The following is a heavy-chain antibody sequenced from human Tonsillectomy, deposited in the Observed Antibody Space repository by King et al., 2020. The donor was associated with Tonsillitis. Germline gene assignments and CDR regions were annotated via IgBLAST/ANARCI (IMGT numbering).Heavy chain of an antibody. Sequence: VQLVESGAEVKKPGASVKVSCKASGYTFTGYYIHWVRQAPGQGLEWMAWINPDNGGTNCAQKFQGRVTMTRDTSISTAYMELSRLRSDDTAVYYCARAPSWLLGYFDYCGPGNLFTVSS. J-gene: IGHJ4*02. CDR1: GYTFTGYY. CDR3: ARAPSWLLGYFDY. D-gene: IGHD5-18*01. CDR2: INPDNGGT. V-gene: IGHV1-2*02.